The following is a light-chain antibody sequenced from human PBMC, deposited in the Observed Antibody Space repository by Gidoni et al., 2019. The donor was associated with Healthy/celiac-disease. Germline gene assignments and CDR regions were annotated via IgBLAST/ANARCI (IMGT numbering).Light chain of an antibody. V-gene: IGKV1-5*03. J-gene: IGKJ1*01. Sequence: DIQMTQSPSTLSAPVGDRVTITCRASQSISSWLAWYQQKPGKAPKLLIYKASSLESGVPSRFSGSGSGTEFTLTISSLQPDDFATYYCQQYNSYRTFXQXTKVEIK. CDR3: QQYNSYRT. CDR2: KAS. CDR1: QSISSW.